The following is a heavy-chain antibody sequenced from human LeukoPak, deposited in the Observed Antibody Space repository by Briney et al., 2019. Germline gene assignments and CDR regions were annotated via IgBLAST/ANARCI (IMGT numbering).Heavy chain of an antibody. CDR2: IYYTGTT. Sequence: SETLSLTCTVSGRSISSYYWSWIRQPPGKGLEWIGYIYYTGTTNYNPSLKSRVTISVDTSKNQFSLKLSAVTAADTAVYYCTTGGGYLTEYWSQGTLVTVSS. V-gene: IGHV4-59*01. CDR1: GRSISSYY. CDR3: TTGGGYLTEY. D-gene: IGHD3-16*01. J-gene: IGHJ4*02.